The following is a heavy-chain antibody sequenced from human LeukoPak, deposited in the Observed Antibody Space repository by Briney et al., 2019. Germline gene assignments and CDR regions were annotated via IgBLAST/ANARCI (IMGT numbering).Heavy chain of an antibody. Sequence: GGSLRLSCAASGFTFSSYEMNWVRQAPGKGLEWVSYISSSGSTIYYADSVKGRFTISRDNAKNSLYLQMNSLRAEDTAVYYCARVLNYYGSGSYLERYYYYYYYYMDVWGKGTTVTISS. J-gene: IGHJ6*03. CDR3: ARVLNYYGSGSYLERYYYYYYYYMDV. CDR1: GFTFSSYE. V-gene: IGHV3-48*03. D-gene: IGHD3-10*01. CDR2: ISSSGSTI.